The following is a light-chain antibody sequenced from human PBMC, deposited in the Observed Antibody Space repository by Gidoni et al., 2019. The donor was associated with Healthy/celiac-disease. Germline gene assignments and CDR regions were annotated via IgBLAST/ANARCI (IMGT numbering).Light chain of an antibody. CDR3: QQRRT. CDR1: QSVSSY. V-gene: IGKV3-11*01. Sequence: DTVSLSCRASQSVSSYLAWYQQKPGQAPRLLIYDASNRATGNPARFSGSGSGTDFTLTISSLEPEDFAVYYCQQRRTFGQGTKLEIK. CDR2: DAS. J-gene: IGKJ2*01.